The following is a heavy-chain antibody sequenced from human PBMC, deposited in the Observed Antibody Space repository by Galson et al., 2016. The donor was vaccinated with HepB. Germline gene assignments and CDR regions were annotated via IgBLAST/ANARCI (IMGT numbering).Heavy chain of an antibody. J-gene: IGHJ6*03. V-gene: IGHV4-34*01. CDR3: ARVQKGVVVTWFYYCVDV. CDR1: GGSFSSYY. CDR2: INLSGNT. Sequence: SETLSLTCAVYGGSFSSYYWNWIRQPPGKGLEWIGEINLSGNTNYNPSLKSRVSISLDTSKNQFSLRLGSVTAADTGVYYCARVQKGVVVTWFYYCVDVWSKGTTVTVSS. D-gene: IGHD2-21*02.